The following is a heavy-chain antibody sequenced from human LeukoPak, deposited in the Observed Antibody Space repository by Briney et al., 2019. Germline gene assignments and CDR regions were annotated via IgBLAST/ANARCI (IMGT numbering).Heavy chain of an antibody. Sequence: GGSLRLSCAASGFTFSSYVRSWVRQAPGKGLEWVSAISGSGGSTYYADSVKGRLTISRDNSKNTLYLQMNSLRAEDTAVYYCAQGLPGSGYYYFDYWGQGTLVTVSS. CDR1: GFTFSSYV. V-gene: IGHV3-23*01. D-gene: IGHD3-3*01. CDR3: AQGLPGSGYYYFDY. CDR2: ISGSGGST. J-gene: IGHJ4*02.